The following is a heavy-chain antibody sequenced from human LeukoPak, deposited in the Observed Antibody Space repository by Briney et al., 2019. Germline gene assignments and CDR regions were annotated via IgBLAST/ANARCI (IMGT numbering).Heavy chain of an antibody. Sequence: SETLSLTCTVSGGSITSGSYYWSWIRQTAGKGLEWIGRIYTSGSTSYNSSLKSRVTISVDTSKNQFSLTLSSVTAADTAVYYCARDRGYCGGGCYANDYWGQGTLVIVSS. D-gene: IGHD2-21*01. CDR2: IYTSGST. V-gene: IGHV4-61*02. CDR1: GGSITSGSYY. J-gene: IGHJ4*02. CDR3: ARDRGYCGGGCYANDY.